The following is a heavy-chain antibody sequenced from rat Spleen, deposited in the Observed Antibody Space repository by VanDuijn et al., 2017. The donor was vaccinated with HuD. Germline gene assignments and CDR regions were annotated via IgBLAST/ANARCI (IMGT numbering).Heavy chain of an antibody. CDR2: INYSGST. CDR3: AREGLTLDF. V-gene: IGHV3-1*01. Sequence: EVQLQESGPGLVKPSQSLSLTCSVTGFSITTHYWDWVRKFPGNKMEWLGYINYSGSTTYNPSLKSRLSITRDTSKNQFFLQLSSITTEDTATYYCAREGLTLDFWGPGTMVTVS. CDR1: GFSITTHY. D-gene: IGHD1-10*01. J-gene: IGHJ1*01.